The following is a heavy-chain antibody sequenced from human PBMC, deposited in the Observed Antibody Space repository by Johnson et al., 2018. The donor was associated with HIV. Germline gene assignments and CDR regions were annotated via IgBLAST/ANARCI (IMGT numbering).Heavy chain of an antibody. Sequence: EVQLVESGGGLVQPGGSLRLSCAASGFTFDDYGVSWVRQAPGKGLEWVSYIRGSGGTIYYADSVKGRLTISRDNAKNSLYLQMNSLRLEDTAVYYCANLGDYSGINGFDIWGQGTMVTVSS. V-gene: IGHV3-48*04. CDR1: GFTFDDYG. CDR2: IRGSGGTI. J-gene: IGHJ3*02. D-gene: IGHD4-23*01. CDR3: ANLGDYSGINGFDI.